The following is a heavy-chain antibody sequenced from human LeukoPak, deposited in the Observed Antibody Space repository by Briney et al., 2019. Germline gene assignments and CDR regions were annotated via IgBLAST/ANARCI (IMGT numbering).Heavy chain of an antibody. CDR3: AKDMVPRWFGELLLPGDY. J-gene: IGHJ4*02. Sequence: GGSLRLSCAASGFTFSTYGMHWVRQAPGKGLEWVAFIRYDGNNKFYADSVKGQFTISRDNSKNTLYQQMNSLRAEDTAVYYCAKDMVPRWFGELLLPGDYWGQGTLVTVSS. CDR1: GFTFSTYG. D-gene: IGHD3-10*01. CDR2: IRYDGNNK. V-gene: IGHV3-30*02.